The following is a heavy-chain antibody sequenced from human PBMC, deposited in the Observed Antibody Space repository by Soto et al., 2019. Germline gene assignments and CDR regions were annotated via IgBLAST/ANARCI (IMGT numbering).Heavy chain of an antibody. CDR1: GGSVSSGSYY. J-gene: IGHJ5*02. CDR2: IYYSGST. V-gene: IGHV4-61*01. D-gene: IGHD2-2*02. CDR3: ARDEGYCSSTSCYTGWFDP. Sequence: SETLSLTCTVSGGSVSSGSYYWSWIRQPPGKGLEWIGYIYYSGSTNYNPSLKSRVTIPVDTSKNQFSLKLSSVTAADTAVYYCARDEGYCSSTSCYTGWFDPWGQGTLVTVSS.